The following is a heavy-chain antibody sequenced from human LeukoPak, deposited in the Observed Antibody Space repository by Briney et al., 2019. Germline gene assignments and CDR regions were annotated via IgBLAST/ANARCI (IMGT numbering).Heavy chain of an antibody. D-gene: IGHD5-24*01. V-gene: IGHV3-21*01. CDR2: ISSSSSYI. J-gene: IGHJ4*02. Sequence: AGGSLRLSCAASGFTFSSYSMNWVRQAPGKGLEWVSSISSSSSYIYYADSVKGRFTISRDNAKNSLYLQMNSLRAEDTAVYYCARGRGYNSNFDYWGQGTLVTVSS. CDR3: ARGRGYNSNFDY. CDR1: GFTFSSYS.